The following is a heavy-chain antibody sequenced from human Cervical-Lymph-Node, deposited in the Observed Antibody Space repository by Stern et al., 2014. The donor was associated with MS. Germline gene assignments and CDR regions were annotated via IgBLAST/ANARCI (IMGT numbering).Heavy chain of an antibody. CDR1: GDTFIKYG. J-gene: IGHJ4*02. D-gene: IGHD6-13*01. CDR3: ARDRGIAAAGAALPFDY. CDR2: IIPIFGTA. V-gene: IGHV1-69*06. Sequence: VQLVQSGAEVKRPGSSVKVSCKASGDTFIKYGIGWVRQVPGQGPEGMGGIIPIFGTAKYVQKFQGRVTITADMSTSTAYMELSSLRSEDSAVYYCARDRGIAAAGAALPFDYWGQGTLVFVSA.